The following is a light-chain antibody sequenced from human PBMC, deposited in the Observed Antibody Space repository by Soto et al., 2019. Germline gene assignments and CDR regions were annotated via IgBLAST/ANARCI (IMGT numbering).Light chain of an antibody. V-gene: IGKV3-11*01. J-gene: IGKJ5*01. CDR2: GAS. Sequence: EIVLTQSPATVSLSPGERATLYCRASQSISSFLAWYQQKPGQAPRLLIYGASNRATGIPARFSGSGSGTDFTLTISSLEPEDFAVYYCQQHFNGPITFGQGTRLEIK. CDR1: QSISSF. CDR3: QQHFNGPIT.